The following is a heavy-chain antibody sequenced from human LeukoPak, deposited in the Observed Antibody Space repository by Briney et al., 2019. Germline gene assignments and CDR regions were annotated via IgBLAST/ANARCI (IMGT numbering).Heavy chain of an antibody. V-gene: IGHV1-2*02. CDR2: INPNSGGT. Sequence: GASVKVSCKASGYTFTSYYMHWVRQAPGQGLEWMGWINPNSGGTNYAQKFQGRVTMTRDTSISTAYMELSRLRSDDTAVYYCAAEKGDYGGNSGDYYFDYWGQGTLVTVSS. CDR1: GYTFTSYY. J-gene: IGHJ4*02. D-gene: IGHD4-23*01. CDR3: AAEKGDYGGNSGDYYFDY.